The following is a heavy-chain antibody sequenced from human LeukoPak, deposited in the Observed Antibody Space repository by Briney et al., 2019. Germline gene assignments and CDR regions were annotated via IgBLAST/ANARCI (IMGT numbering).Heavy chain of an antibody. J-gene: IGHJ3*02. CDR2: ISSGGST. D-gene: IGHD4-23*01. Sequence: GGSLRLSCAPSVFTVSSNYMRWVRQAPGKGLEWVSVISSGGSTYYGDFVEGRFTISREHSKNTLDLQMNSLRAEDTAVYYCARTGITVVISDAFDIWGQATMVTVSS. CDR1: VFTVSSNY. V-gene: IGHV3-66*02. CDR3: ARTGITVVISDAFDI.